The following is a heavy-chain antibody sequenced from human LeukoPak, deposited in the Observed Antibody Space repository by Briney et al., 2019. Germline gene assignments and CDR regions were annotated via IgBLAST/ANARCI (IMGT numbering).Heavy chain of an antibody. J-gene: IGHJ4*02. Sequence: SETLSLTCAVYGGSFSGYYWSWIRQPPGKGLEWIGEINHSGSTNYNPSLKSRVTMSIDTSRNQFSLRLSSVTAADTAVYSCGRGMRYSGSYVVEYWGQGTLVTVSS. CDR1: GGSFSGYY. D-gene: IGHD1-26*01. CDR3: GRGMRYSGSYVVEY. V-gene: IGHV4-34*01. CDR2: INHSGST.